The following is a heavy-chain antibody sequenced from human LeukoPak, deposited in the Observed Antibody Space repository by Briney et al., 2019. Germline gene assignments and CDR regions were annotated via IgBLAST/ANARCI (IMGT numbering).Heavy chain of an antibody. V-gene: IGHV1-2*02. CDR2: INPESGGT. Sequence: ASVKVSCKASGYMFTGYHMHWVRQAPGQGLEWMGWINPESGGTKYAQHFQGRVSMTRDTSTATAYMELSRLRSDDTAVYYCARGALKGSSWYHWFDPWGQGTLVTVSS. D-gene: IGHD6-13*01. J-gene: IGHJ5*02. CDR1: GYMFTGYH. CDR3: ARGALKGSSWYHWFDP.